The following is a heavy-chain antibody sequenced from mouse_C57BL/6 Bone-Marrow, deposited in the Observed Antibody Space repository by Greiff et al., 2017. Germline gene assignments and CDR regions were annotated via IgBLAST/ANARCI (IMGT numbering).Heavy chain of an antibody. V-gene: IGHV1-81*01. Sequence: QVQLQQSGAELARPGASVKLSCKASGYTFTSYGIRWVKQRTGQGLEWIGEIYPRSGNTYYNEKFKGKATLTEDKSSSTAYMALRSLTSEASAVYFCARQRLRKRGYAMDYWGQGTSVTVSS. J-gene: IGHJ4*01. CDR2: IYPRSGNT. D-gene: IGHD1-1*01. CDR3: ARQRLRKRGYAMDY. CDR1: GYTFTSYG.